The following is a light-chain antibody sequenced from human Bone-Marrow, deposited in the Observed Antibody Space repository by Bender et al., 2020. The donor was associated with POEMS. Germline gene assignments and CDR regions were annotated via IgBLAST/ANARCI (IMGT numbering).Light chain of an antibody. CDR1: NRP. CDR2: EAT. Sequence: QSALTQPASLSWSLGQSVTISCAGTNRPVSWYQCHPGKVPKLIIYEATKRPSGISNRFSGFQSVNTASLRISGLQAEEEADYFCCAYPGSNFFEVFGGGTKLTVL. J-gene: IGLJ3*02. CDR3: CAYPGSNFFEV. V-gene: IGLV2-23*01.